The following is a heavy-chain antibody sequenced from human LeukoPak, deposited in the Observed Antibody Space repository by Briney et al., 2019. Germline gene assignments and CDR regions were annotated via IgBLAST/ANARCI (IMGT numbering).Heavy chain of an antibody. J-gene: IGHJ4*02. CDR3: ATDIGSAPFDY. V-gene: IGHV3-33*01. D-gene: IGHD3-10*01. CDR2: IWSDGSNK. Sequence: GGSLRLSCAASGFTFSSYGVHWVRQAPGKGLEWVAVIWSDGSNKNYADSVKGRFTISRDNSKNTLYLQMNSLRVEDTAMYYCATDIGSAPFDYWGQGTLVTVSS. CDR1: GFTFSSYG.